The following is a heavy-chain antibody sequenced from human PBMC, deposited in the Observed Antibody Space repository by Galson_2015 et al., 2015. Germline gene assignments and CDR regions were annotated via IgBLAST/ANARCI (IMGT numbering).Heavy chain of an antibody. CDR1: GFSFTNGLV. D-gene: IGHD2-15*01. Sequence: PALVKPTQTLTLTCTFSGFSFTNGLVVGWIRQPPGKALEWLAFIYGNDDKRYSPSLQSRLTITKDTSKNQVVLTMTNMDPVDTATYYCAHRSTLTSVDYWGQGTLVTVSS. CDR2: IYGNDDK. V-gene: IGHV2-5*01. J-gene: IGHJ4*02. CDR3: AHRSTLTSVDY.